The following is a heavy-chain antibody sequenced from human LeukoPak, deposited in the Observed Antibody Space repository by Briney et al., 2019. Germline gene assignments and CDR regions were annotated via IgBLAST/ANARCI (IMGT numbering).Heavy chain of an antibody. D-gene: IGHD4-17*01. V-gene: IGHV4-39*01. CDR1: GSSISRITYY. J-gene: IGHJ5*02. CDR2: VFHTGTA. Sequence: SETLSLTGSVSGSSISRITYYWGGIRQPPGKGLEWIGSVFHTGTAYYNPSLRSRVTLSVDTSKNQFSLKMSSVTAADTAVYYCTKNDVGDYGTWGQGTLVAVSS. CDR3: TKNDVGDYGT.